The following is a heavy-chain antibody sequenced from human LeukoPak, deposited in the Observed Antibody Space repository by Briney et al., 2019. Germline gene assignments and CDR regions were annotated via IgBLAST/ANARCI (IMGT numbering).Heavy chain of an antibody. CDR3: ARVRYCDY. J-gene: IGHJ4*02. CDR2: IYPGGTT. CDR1: GFTVSSYY. Sequence: PGGSLRLSCATSGFTVSSYYMTWVRQAPGKGLEWVSVIYPGGTTYYADSVKGRFTISRDNAKNTLFLQMNSLRAEDTAVYYCARVRYCDYWGQGTLVTVSS. D-gene: IGHD1-14*01. V-gene: IGHV3-53*01.